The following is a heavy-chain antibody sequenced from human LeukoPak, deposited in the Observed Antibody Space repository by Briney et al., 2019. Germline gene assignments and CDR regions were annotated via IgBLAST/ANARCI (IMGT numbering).Heavy chain of an antibody. Sequence: GGSLRLSCAASGFIFTSYGMHWVRQAPGKGLEWVAFIRYDGSIKFYADSVKGRFTISRDNSRNKLYLQMNSLRAEDTAVYYCAKDSRHRIVGTTTFLDYWGQGTLVTVSS. V-gene: IGHV3-30*02. CDR3: AKDSRHRIVGTTTFLDY. CDR2: IRYDGSIK. J-gene: IGHJ4*02. D-gene: IGHD1-26*01. CDR1: GFIFTSYG.